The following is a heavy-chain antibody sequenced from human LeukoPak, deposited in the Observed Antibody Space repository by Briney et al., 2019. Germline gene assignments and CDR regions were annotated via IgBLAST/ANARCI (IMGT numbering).Heavy chain of an antibody. CDR1: GFTFSSYA. Sequence: GGSLRLSCAASGFTFSSYAMSWVRQAPGKGLEWVSTISNSDGNTYYADSVKGRFTISRDNSKNTLYLQMNSLRAEDTAVYYCAREGGGSGSYYDYWGQGTLVTVSS. CDR3: AREGGGSGSYYDY. CDR2: ISNSDGNT. V-gene: IGHV3-23*01. D-gene: IGHD3-10*01. J-gene: IGHJ4*02.